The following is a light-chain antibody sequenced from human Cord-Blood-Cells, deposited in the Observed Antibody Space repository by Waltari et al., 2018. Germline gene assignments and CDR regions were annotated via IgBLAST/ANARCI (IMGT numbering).Light chain of an antibody. Sequence: IALTQSPATLSLSPGERATLSRRAGPNVSSYLAGYQQKPGQAPRLLIYDASNRATGIPARFSGSGSGTDLTLTISSLEPEDFAGYYCQQRSNWLTFGGGTKVEIK. J-gene: IGKJ4*01. CDR3: QQRSNWLT. V-gene: IGKV3-11*01. CDR2: DAS. CDR1: PNVSSY.